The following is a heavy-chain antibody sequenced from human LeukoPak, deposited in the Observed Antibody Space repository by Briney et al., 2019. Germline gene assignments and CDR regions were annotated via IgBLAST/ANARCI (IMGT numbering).Heavy chain of an antibody. CDR3: AKEREENRITIFGVVSRLPYPYFDY. CDR2: ISYDGSNK. CDR1: GFTFSSYG. Sequence: GGSLRLSCAASGFTFSSYGMHWVRQAPGKGLEWVAVISYDGSNKYYADSVKGRFTISRDNSKNTLYLQMNSLRAEDTAVYYCAKEREENRITIFGVVSRLPYPYFDYWGQGTLVTVSS. D-gene: IGHD3-3*01. V-gene: IGHV3-30*18. J-gene: IGHJ4*02.